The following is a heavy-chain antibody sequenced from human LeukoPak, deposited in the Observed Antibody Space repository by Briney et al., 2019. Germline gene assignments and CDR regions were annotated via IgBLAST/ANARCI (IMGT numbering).Heavy chain of an antibody. CDR3: ARCSGGSCLNFDY. J-gene: IGHJ4*02. CDR2: IYTSGST. CDR1: GGSISSGSYY. V-gene: IGHV4-61*02. D-gene: IGHD2-15*01. Sequence: PSETLSLTCTVSGGSISSGSYYWSWIRQPAGKGLEWIGRIYTSGSTNYNPSLKSRVTISVDTSKNQFSLKLSSVTAADTAVYYCARCSGGSCLNFDYWGQGTLVTVSS.